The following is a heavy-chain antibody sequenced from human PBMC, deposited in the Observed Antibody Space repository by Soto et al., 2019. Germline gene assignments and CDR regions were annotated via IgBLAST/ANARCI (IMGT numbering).Heavy chain of an antibody. CDR2: ISAYNGNT. V-gene: IGHV1-18*01. D-gene: IGHD1-26*01. CDR3: ARDRGSYALDY. Sequence: QVQLLQSGAEVKKPGASVKVSCKASAYTFTSYGIGWVRQAPGQGLEWMGWISAYNGNTNYAQKLQGRVTMTTDTPTSTDYMELRSLRSDDTAVYYCARDRGSYALDYWGQGALVTVSS. CDR1: AYTFTSYG. J-gene: IGHJ4*02.